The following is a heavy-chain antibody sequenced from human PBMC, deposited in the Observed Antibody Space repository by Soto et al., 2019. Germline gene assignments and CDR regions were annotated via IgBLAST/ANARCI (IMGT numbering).Heavy chain of an antibody. D-gene: IGHD3-10*01. Sequence: GGSLRLSCAASGFTFSSYWMSWVRQAPGKGLEWVANIKQDGSEKYYVDSVKGRFTISRDNAKNSLYLQMNSLRAEDTVVYYGAREDVVGGVSKGYDAFDIWGQGTMVTVSS. CDR3: AREDVVGGVSKGYDAFDI. CDR1: GFTFSSYW. J-gene: IGHJ3*02. V-gene: IGHV3-7*01. CDR2: IKQDGSEK.